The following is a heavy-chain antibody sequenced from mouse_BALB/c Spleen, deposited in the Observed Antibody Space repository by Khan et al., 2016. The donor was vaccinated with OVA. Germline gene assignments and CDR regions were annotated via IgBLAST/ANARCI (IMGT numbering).Heavy chain of an antibody. J-gene: IGHJ3*01. D-gene: IGHD1-1*01. CDR1: GFTFSTYG. CDR3: ARLAYYYNSEGFAY. V-gene: IGHV5-6*01. Sequence: EVELVESGGDFVRPGGSLKLSCAASGFTFSTYGMPWVRQTPDKRLEWVATINTGGAYTYYPDSVKGRFTISRDNAKNTLYLQLSSLKSEDTAIYYCARLAYYYNSEGFAYWGQGTLVTVSA. CDR2: INTGGAYT.